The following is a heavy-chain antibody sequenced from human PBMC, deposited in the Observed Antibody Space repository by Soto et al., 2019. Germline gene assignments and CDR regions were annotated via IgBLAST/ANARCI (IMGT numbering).Heavy chain of an antibody. CDR3: ARVRKGCSAKNCYFDP. V-gene: IGHV4-4*02. Sequence: ETLSPSCPLYGGSVSTPDWWNWVRQSPDKGLEWIAEVHISGHSNYNPSLRSRVSVSIDSSKNQFYLNLNSVTAADTAIYYCARVRKGCSAKNCYFDPWGQGTQVTVSS. D-gene: IGHD2-15*01. J-gene: IGHJ5*01. CDR1: GGSVSTPDW. CDR2: VHISGHS.